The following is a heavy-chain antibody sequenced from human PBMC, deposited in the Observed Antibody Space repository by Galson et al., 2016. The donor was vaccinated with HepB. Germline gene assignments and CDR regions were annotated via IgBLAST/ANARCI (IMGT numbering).Heavy chain of an antibody. V-gene: IGHV3-74*01. CDR2: INSDGTST. CDR1: GFTFSSYW. J-gene: IGHJ3*02. D-gene: IGHD1-1*01. CDR3: ATGTGHAFDI. Sequence: SLRLSCAASGFTFSSYWMHWVRQAPGKGLGWVSGINSDGTSTTYADSVKGRFTISGDNAKNTLYLQMNSLRAEDTAVYYCATGTGHAFDIWGQGTMVTVS.